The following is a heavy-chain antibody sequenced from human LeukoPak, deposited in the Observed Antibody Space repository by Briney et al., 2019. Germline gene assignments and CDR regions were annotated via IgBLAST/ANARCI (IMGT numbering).Heavy chain of an antibody. CDR2: IKQDGSER. CDR1: GFTFSSYW. J-gene: IGHJ6*02. V-gene: IGHV3-7*01. D-gene: IGHD2-15*01. CDR3: ARESTLSYYGMDV. Sequence: GGSLRLSCAASGFTFSSYWMNWVRQAPGKGLEWVANIKQDGSERYYVDPVKGRFTISRDNAKSSLYLQMNSLRDEDTAVYYCARESTLSYYGMDVWGQGTTVTASS.